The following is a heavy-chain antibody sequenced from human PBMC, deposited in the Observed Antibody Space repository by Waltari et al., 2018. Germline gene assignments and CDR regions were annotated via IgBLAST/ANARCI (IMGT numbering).Heavy chain of an antibody. D-gene: IGHD4-4*01. J-gene: IGHJ6*02. CDR3: AKGGYSYYYYGMDV. V-gene: IGHV1-3*01. CDR1: GYTFTSYA. CDR2: INAGNGNS. Sequence: QVQLVQSGAEVKKPGASVKVSCKASGYTFTSYAMHWVRQAPGQRLEWMGWINAGNGNSKYSQKFQGRVTITRDTTASTAYMELSSLRSEDTAVYYGAKGGYSYYYYGMDVWGQGTTVTVSS.